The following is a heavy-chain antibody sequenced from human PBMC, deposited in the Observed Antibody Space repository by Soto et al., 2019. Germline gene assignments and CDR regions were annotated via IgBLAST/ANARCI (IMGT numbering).Heavy chain of an antibody. V-gene: IGHV4-38-2*01. CDR1: GYSISSGYY. Sequence: PSETLSLTCAVSGYSISSGYYWGWIRQPPGKGLEWIGSIYHSGSTYYNPSLKSRVTISVDTSKNQFSLKLSSVTAADTAVYYCARDYYDSSGYYGSKYNWFDPWSQGTLVTVS. D-gene: IGHD3-22*01. CDR3: ARDYYDSSGYYGSKYNWFDP. CDR2: IYHSGST. J-gene: IGHJ5*02.